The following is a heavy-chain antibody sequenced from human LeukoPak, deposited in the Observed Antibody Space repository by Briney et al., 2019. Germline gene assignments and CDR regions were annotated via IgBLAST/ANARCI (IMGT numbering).Heavy chain of an antibody. D-gene: IGHD6-19*01. CDR2: LTXXXXXP. CDR3: AKEIAVAGTPYFDY. V-gene: IGHV3-23*01. Sequence: GGSXRLSCAASGFTFSXYAXXXVRQAPGXXLXXXXXLTXXXXXPXXADSVKGXXXXXXXNSKNTLYLQMNSLRAEDTAVYYCAKEIAVAGTPYFDYWGQGTLVTVSA. CDR1: GFTFSXYA. J-gene: IGHJ4*02.